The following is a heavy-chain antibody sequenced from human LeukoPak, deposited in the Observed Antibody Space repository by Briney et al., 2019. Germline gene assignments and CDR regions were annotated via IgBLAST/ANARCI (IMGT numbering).Heavy chain of an antibody. CDR2: ISGSGGRV. J-gene: IGHJ1*01. CDR1: GFTFGAYA. CDR3: AKGSFTMVQGVPSEYFQH. V-gene: IGHV3-23*01. D-gene: IGHD3-10*01. Sequence: PGGPLRLSCAASGFTFGAYAMSWVRQVPGQGLDWVSAISGSGGRVYYADSVKGRFNISRDNSKNTVSLQMNSLRPEDTAVYYCAKGSFTMVQGVPSEYFQHWGQGSLVIVSS.